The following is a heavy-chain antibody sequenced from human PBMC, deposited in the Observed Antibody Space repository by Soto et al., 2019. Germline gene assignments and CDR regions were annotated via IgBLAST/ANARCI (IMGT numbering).Heavy chain of an antibody. CDR2: ISYTGSA. D-gene: IGHD1-26*01. J-gene: IGHJ4*02. CDR1: GGSIGSGVYF. V-gene: IGHV4-30-4*01. Sequence: SETLSLTCTVSGGSIGSGVYFWSWIRQPPGKGLEWIGFISYTGSAYYNPSLKSRAAISVDTSKNQFSLKLTSVTAADAAVYYCATMGATAGSFYFEYWGQGALVTVSS. CDR3: ATMGATAGSFYFEY.